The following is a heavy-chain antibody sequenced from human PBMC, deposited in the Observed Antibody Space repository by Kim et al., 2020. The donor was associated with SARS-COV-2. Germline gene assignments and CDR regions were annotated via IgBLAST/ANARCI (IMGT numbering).Heavy chain of an antibody. V-gene: IGHV5-51*01. J-gene: IGHJ4*02. CDR1: GYNITSHW. CDR3: ARRPRGVGDFDY. Sequence: GESLKISCKGSGYNITSHWIGWVRQMTGKGLEYMGIIDPRASETRYSPSFEGQVTMSADTSINTAYLQLSSLKASDSAIYYCARRPRGVGDFDYWGRGALVTVSS. D-gene: IGHD3-16*01. CDR2: IDPRASET.